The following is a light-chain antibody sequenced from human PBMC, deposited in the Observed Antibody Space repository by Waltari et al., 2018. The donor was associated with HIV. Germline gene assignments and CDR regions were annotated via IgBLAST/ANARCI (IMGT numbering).Light chain of an antibody. CDR2: NVS. Sequence: QSALTQPRSLSGSPGQAVTISCTGSSSDVGVYDFVAWYQQYPGNAPKLIIFNVSQRPSGVSDRFSGSKSGNTASLTISGLQAEDEADYHCCSYAGSYSYVFGTGTQVTVL. J-gene: IGLJ1*01. CDR1: SSDVGVYDF. CDR3: CSYAGSYSYV. V-gene: IGLV2-11*01.